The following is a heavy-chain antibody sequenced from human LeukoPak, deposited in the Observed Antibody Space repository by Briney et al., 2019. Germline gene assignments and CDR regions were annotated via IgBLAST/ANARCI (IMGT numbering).Heavy chain of an antibody. V-gene: IGHV3-30-3*01. CDR2: ISYDGSNK. J-gene: IGHJ4*02. Sequence: GGSLRLSCAASGFTFSNYAMHWVRQAPGKGLEWVAVISYDGSNKYYADSVKGRFTISRDNSKNTLYLQMSSLRAEDTAVYYCARDLTYYDILTGYYWGQGTLVTVSS. CDR3: ARDLTYYDILTGYY. D-gene: IGHD3-9*01. CDR1: GFTFSNYA.